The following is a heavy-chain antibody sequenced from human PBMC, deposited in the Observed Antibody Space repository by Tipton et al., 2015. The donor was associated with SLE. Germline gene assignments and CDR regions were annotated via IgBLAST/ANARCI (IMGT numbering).Heavy chain of an antibody. CDR3: ARIRGGYCTGGNCHLGYYFDY. CDR2: ISADGANT. D-gene: IGHD2-8*02. CDR1: GFTFHYYA. V-gene: IGHV3-23*01. Sequence: GSLRLSCATSGFTFHYYAMTWARQAPGKGLEWVSAISADGANTFYADSMKGRFAISRDNSKNAVFLQIDGLRTEDTAVYYCARIRGGYCTGGNCHLGYYFDYWGQGALVTVSS. J-gene: IGHJ4*02.